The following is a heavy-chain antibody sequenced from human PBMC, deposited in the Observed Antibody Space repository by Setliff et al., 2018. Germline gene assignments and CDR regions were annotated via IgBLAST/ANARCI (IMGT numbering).Heavy chain of an antibody. CDR3: ARDVFDFRTGQAGP. Sequence: PGGSLRLSCGASGFTFSKYWMYWVRQVPGKGLVWVSRINGDGTITNYADSVKGRFTISRDNAKNTLYLQMNSLRGEDTAVYFCARDVFDFRTGQAGPWGQGTLVTVSS. J-gene: IGHJ5*02. D-gene: IGHD3-3*01. V-gene: IGHV3-74*01. CDR1: GFTFSKYW. CDR2: INGDGTIT.